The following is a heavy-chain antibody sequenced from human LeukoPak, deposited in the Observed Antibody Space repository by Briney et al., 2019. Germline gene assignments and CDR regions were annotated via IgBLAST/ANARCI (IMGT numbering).Heavy chain of an antibody. D-gene: IGHD2-2*02. CDR3: ARVKESIVVVPAAIRYFDY. Sequence: VASVKVSCKASGYTFTGYYMHWVRQAPGQGLEWMGWINPNSGGTNYAQKFQGRVTMTRDTSISTAYMELSRLRSDDTAVYYCARVKESIVVVPAAIRYFDYWGQGTLVTVSS. CDR2: INPNSGGT. J-gene: IGHJ4*02. V-gene: IGHV1-2*02. CDR1: GYTFTGYY.